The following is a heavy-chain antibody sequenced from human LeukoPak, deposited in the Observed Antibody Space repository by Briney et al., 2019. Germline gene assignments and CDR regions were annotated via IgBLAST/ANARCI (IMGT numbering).Heavy chain of an antibody. CDR1: GDSISNSRHY. V-gene: IGHV4-61*02. CDR3: ARDGVVTMELDY. CDR2: IYPSGNT. J-gene: IGHJ4*02. D-gene: IGHD3-3*01. Sequence: SETLSLTCTVSGDSISNSRHYWSWIRQPAGKALEWIGRIYPSGNTNYNPSLKSRVSISLYTSKNQFSLNLKSVTAADTAMYYCARDGVVTMELDYWGRGTLVTVSS.